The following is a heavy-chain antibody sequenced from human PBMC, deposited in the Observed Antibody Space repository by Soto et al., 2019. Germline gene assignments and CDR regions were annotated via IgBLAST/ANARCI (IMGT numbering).Heavy chain of an antibody. Sequence: GGSLRLSCAASGFTFSNAWMSWVRQAPGKGLEWVGRIKSKTDGGTTDYAAPMKGRFTISRDDSKNTLYLQMNSRKTEDTAVYYCTTDRYSGSYPPNRFDPWGQGTLVTVSS. V-gene: IGHV3-15*01. CDR2: IKSKTDGGTT. CDR1: GFTFSNAW. D-gene: IGHD1-26*01. J-gene: IGHJ5*02. CDR3: TTDRYSGSYPPNRFDP.